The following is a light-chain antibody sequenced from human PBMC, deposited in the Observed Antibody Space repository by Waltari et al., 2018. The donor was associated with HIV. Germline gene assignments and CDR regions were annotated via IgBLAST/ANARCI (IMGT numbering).Light chain of an antibody. Sequence: QSVLTQPPSASGTPGQRVTISCSGSSSDIGSYYVYWFQQLPGTAPKLLIYRNNRRPSGVPDRFSGSKSGTSASLAISGFRSEDEADYYCATWDDNLSGVVFGGGTKLTVL. CDR3: ATWDDNLSGVV. CDR1: SSDIGSYY. J-gene: IGLJ2*01. CDR2: RNN. V-gene: IGLV1-47*01.